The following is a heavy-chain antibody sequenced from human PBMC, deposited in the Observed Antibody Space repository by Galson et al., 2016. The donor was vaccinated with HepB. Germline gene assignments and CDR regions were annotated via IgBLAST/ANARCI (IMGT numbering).Heavy chain of an antibody. CDR2: KYYSGST. V-gene: IGHV4-39*01. CDR1: GGSISRSSYY. D-gene: IGHD3-10*01. J-gene: IGHJ4*02. Sequence: SETLSLTCTVSGGSISRSSYYWGWIRQPPGKGLEWIGSKYYSGSTYFNPSLKSRVTISVDTSKNRFSLKLSSVTAADTAVYYCARRVADDSGKWMFYFDYWGRGTLVTVSS. CDR3: ARRVADDSGKWMFYFDY.